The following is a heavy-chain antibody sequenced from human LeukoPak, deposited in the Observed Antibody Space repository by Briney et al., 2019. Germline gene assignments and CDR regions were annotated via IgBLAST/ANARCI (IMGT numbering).Heavy chain of an antibody. Sequence: PGGSLRLSCAASGFTFSIYAMSWVRQAPGKGLEWVSVIRDSGDNRYYADAVKGRFTISRDNSKKTLHLQMNSLRAEDTAVYYCAKHGYNSGVYGAFDIWGQGTRVTVSS. D-gene: IGHD6-19*01. J-gene: IGHJ3*02. CDR3: AKHGYNSGVYGAFDI. CDR2: IRDSGDNR. CDR1: GFTFSIYA. V-gene: IGHV3-23*01.